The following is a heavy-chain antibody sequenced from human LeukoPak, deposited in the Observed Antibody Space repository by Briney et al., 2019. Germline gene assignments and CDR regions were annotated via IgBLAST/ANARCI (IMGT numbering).Heavy chain of an antibody. V-gene: IGHV4-59*08. CDR2: VYYSGST. CDR3: ARHGGVSGTYFPPHHYGMDV. D-gene: IGHD3-16*01. J-gene: IGHJ6*02. CDR1: GASISGYY. Sequence: SETLSLTCTVSGASISGYYWSWIRQPPGKGLEWVGFVYYSGSTNYSPSLKSRATISIDTSKNQFSLRLSSVTAADTAVYYCARHGGVSGTYFPPHHYGMDVWGQGTTVTVSS.